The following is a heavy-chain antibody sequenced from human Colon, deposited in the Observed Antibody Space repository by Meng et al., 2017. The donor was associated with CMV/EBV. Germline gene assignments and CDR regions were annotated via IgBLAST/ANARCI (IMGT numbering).Heavy chain of an antibody. Sequence: GESLKISCAASGFTFSSYWMTWVRQAPGKGPEWVANIKQDGSEKYFVDSAKGRFTISRDNAKSSLYLQMNSLRAEDTAVYYCVRDQTTVTKDGMDVWGQGTTVTVSS. CDR3: VRDQTTVTKDGMDV. CDR1: GFTFSSYW. J-gene: IGHJ6*02. D-gene: IGHD4-11*01. CDR2: IKQDGSEK. V-gene: IGHV3-7*01.